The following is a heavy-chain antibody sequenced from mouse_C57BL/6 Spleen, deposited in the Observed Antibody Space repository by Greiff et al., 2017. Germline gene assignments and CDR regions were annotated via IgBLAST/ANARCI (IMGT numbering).Heavy chain of an antibody. J-gene: IGHJ4*01. CDR1: GYTFTDYE. V-gene: IGHV1-15*01. D-gene: IGHD2-4*01. Sequence: VQLQESGAELVRPGASVTLSCKASGYTFTDYEMHWVKQTPVHGLEWIGAIDPETGGTAYNQKFKGKAILTADKSSSTAYMELRSLTSEDSAVYYCKKISSRDYVPMDYWGQGTSVTVSS. CDR3: KKISSRDYVPMDY. CDR2: IDPETGGT.